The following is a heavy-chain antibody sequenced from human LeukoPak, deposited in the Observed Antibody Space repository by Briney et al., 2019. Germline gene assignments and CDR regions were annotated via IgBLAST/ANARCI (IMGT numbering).Heavy chain of an antibody. CDR2: IWYDGSNK. D-gene: IGHD6-13*01. CDR1: GFTFSSYG. J-gene: IGHJ4*02. Sequence: QTGGSLRLSCAASGFTFSSYGMHWVRQAPGKGLEWVAVIWYDGSNKYYADSVKGRFTISRDNSKNTLYLQMNSLRAEDTAVYYCARDRAPQYSSSWPDWGQGTLVTVSS. V-gene: IGHV3-33*08. CDR3: ARDRAPQYSSSWPD.